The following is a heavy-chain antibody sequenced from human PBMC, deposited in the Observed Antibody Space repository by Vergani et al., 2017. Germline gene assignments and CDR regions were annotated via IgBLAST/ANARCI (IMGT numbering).Heavy chain of an antibody. CDR3: ARASVRALVGYYYYMDV. Sequence: QLQLQESGSGLVKPSQTLSLTCAVSGDSITNGGFSWNWIRQPPGKGPEWIGYIFPSGNSAYNPSLNNRVSISLDKSKNQFSLWVNSVTAADTAVYFCARASVRALVGYYYYMDVWGKGKTVVVSS. CDR1: GDSITNGGFS. V-gene: IGHV4-30-2*01. J-gene: IGHJ6*03. CDR2: IFPSGNS. D-gene: IGHD3-10*01.